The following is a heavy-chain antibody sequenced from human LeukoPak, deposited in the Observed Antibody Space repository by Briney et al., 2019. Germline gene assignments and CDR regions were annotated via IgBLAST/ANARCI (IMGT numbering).Heavy chain of an antibody. CDR2: ISYDGPNR. J-gene: IGHJ4*02. V-gene: IGHV3-30*18. CDR1: GFTFSNYG. CDR3: AKEKLPSGYSFLTDY. Sequence: GRSLRLSCAASGFTFSNYGMHWVRQAPGKGLEWVAVISYDGPNRYYADSVKGRFTISRDDSKDTLHLQMSSLRAEDTAVYYCAKEKLPSGYSFLTDYWGQGTLVTVSS. D-gene: IGHD5-18*01.